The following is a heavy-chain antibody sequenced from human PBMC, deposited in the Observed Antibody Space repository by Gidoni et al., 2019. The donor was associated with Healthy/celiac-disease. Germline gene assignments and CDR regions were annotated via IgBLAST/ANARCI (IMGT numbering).Heavy chain of an antibody. CDR3: AVFYSSSQLRGYYYYGMDV. CDR1: GFTFSSYG. D-gene: IGHD6-13*01. J-gene: IGHJ6*02. CDR2: ISYDGSNK. Sequence: QVQLVESGGGVVQPGRSLRLSCAASGFTFSSYGMHWVRQAPGKGLEWVAVISYDGSNKYYADSVKGRFTISRDNSKNTLYLQMNSLRAEDTAVYYCAVFYSSSQLRGYYYYGMDVWGQGTTVTVSS. V-gene: IGHV3-30*03.